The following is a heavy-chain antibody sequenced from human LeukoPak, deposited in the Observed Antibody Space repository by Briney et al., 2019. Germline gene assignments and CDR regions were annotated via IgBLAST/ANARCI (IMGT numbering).Heavy chain of an antibody. Sequence: ASVKVSCKASGGTFSSYAISWVRQAPGQGLEWMGRIIPILGIANYAQKSQGRVTITADKSTSTAYMELSSLRSEDTAVYYCARSGRDGYNWFDYWGQGTLVTVSS. V-gene: IGHV1-69*04. CDR3: ARSGRDGYNWFDY. CDR2: IIPILGIA. D-gene: IGHD5-24*01. CDR1: GGTFSSYA. J-gene: IGHJ4*02.